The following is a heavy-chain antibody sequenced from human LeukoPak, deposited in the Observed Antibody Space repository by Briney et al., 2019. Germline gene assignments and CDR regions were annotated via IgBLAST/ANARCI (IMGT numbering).Heavy chain of an antibody. V-gene: IGHV3-23*01. Sequence: GASLRLSCAASGFTFSSSAMSWVRQAPGKGLEWVSTSSGSGDSTYYADSVKGRFTISRDNSKNTLYLQMNNVRAEDTAVYYCAKDSPPGWGLFDYWGQGTLVTVSS. CDR2: SSGSGDST. D-gene: IGHD6-19*01. J-gene: IGHJ4*02. CDR1: GFTFSSSA. CDR3: AKDSPPGWGLFDY.